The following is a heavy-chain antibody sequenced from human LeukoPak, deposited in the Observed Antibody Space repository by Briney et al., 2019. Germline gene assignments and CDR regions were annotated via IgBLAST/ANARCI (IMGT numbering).Heavy chain of an antibody. CDR3: ATAYTGTNSYYYYMDV. CDR1: GYTLTELS. D-gene: IGHD1-7*01. V-gene: IGHV1-24*01. CDR2: FDPEDGET. Sequence: ASVKVSCKVSGYTLTELSMHWVRQAPGKGLEWMGGFDPEDGETIYAQKFQGRVTMTEDTSTDTAYMELSSLRSEDTAVYYCATAYTGTNSYYYYMDVWGKGTTVTVSS. J-gene: IGHJ6*03.